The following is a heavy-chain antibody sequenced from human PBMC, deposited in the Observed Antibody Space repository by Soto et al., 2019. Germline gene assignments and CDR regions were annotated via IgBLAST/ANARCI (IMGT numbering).Heavy chain of an antibody. D-gene: IGHD3-16*02. CDR1: GGSINDNQYY. J-gene: IGHJ4*02. Sequence: SETLSLTCTVSGGSINDNQYYWGWIRQAPGKGPEWIGSIYYSGTTHYSPSLQSRVTLSVDTSRNQFSLKLSSVTAADTAVYYCARRYDYVWGSFRQFDYWGQGSRVTVAS. V-gene: IGHV4-39*01. CDR3: ARRYDYVWGSFRQFDY. CDR2: IYYSGTT.